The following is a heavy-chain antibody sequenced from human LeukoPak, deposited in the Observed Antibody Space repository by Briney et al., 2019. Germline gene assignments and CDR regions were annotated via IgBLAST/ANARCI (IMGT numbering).Heavy chain of an antibody. D-gene: IGHD1-14*01. CDR1: GYTFTSYG. CDR2: ISANSGNT. V-gene: IGHV1-18*01. Sequence: ASVKLSCKASGYTFTSYGISWVRQAPGQGLEWMGWISANSGNTNYAQKLQCSVTMTTDTSTSTAYMERRSVRSDDTAVYYCARERGAEPYDYWGQGTLVTVS. J-gene: IGHJ4*02. CDR3: ARERGAEPYDY.